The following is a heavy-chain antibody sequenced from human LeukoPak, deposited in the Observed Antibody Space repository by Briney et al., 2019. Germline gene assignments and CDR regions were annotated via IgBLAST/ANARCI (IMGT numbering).Heavy chain of an antibody. D-gene: IGHD3-22*01. Sequence: SETLSLICTVSGASISGNSFYWGWVRQPPGKGLEWIGNIYYTGITYYNPSLKSRVTVSVDTSKDQFSLRLNSVTAADTAIYYCASPGITTFDYWGQGTLVTVSS. CDR2: IYYTGIT. CDR3: ASPGITTFDY. V-gene: IGHV4-39*01. CDR1: GASISGNSFY. J-gene: IGHJ4*02.